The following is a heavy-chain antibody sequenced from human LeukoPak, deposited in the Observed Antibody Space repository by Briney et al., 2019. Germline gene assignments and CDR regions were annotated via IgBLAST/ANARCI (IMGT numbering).Heavy chain of an antibody. CDR1: GYSISSGYY. CDR2: IYHSGST. D-gene: IGHD1-26*01. Sequence: PSETLSLTCTVSGYSISSGYYWGWIRQPPGKGLEWIGSIYHSGSTYYNPSLKSRVTIPVDTSKNQFSLKMTSVTAADTAVYYCDRDEGMGEGFDLWGQGTMVTVSS. V-gene: IGHV4-38-2*02. CDR3: DRDEGMGEGFDL. J-gene: IGHJ3*01.